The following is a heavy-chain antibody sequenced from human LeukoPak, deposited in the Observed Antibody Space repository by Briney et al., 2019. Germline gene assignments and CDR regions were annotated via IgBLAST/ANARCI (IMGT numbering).Heavy chain of an antibody. V-gene: IGHV1-69*06. D-gene: IGHD1-14*01. CDR3: ASKTTDAFDI. CDR2: IIPIFGTA. J-gene: IGHJ3*02. Sequence: SVEVSCKASGGTFSSYAISWVRQAPGQGLEWMGGIIPIFGTANYAQKFQGRVTITADKSTSTAYMELSSLRSEDTAVYYCASKTTDAFDIWGQGTMVTVSS. CDR1: GGTFSSYA.